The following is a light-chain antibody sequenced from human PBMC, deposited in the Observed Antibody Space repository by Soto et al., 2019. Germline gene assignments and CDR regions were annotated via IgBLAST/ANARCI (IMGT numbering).Light chain of an antibody. V-gene: IGKV3-20*01. Sequence: EIVMTQSPATLSVSPGGRATISCRASQSVRDRYLAWYQQKPGQAPSLLIYDTSTRATGVPDRFSGSGSGTDFALTISRVEPEDFAIYFCQQYGSSPGTFGQGTKVDIK. CDR1: QSVRDRY. CDR2: DTS. J-gene: IGKJ1*01. CDR3: QQYGSSPGT.